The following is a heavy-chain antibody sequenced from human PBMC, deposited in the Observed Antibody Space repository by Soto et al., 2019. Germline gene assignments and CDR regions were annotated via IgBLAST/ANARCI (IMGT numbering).Heavy chain of an antibody. CDR2: INHSGST. Sequence: QVQLQRWGAGLLKPSETLSLTCAVYGGSFSGYYWSWIRQPPGKGLEWIGEINHSGSTNYNPSLKSRVTISVDTSKNQFSLKLSSVTAADTAVYYCARAGFLGYRFSFDYWGQGTLVTVSS. CDR1: GGSFSGYY. J-gene: IGHJ4*02. CDR3: ARAGFLGYRFSFDY. D-gene: IGHD2-15*01. V-gene: IGHV4-34*01.